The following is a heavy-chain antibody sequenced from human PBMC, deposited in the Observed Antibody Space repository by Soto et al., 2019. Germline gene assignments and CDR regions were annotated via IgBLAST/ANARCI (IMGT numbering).Heavy chain of an antibody. CDR3: ASLYRGLTVTRTEVFDY. J-gene: IGHJ4*02. Sequence: GSLRLSCAASEFSVSSNYMSWVRQAPGKGLEWVSVIYRGGGTYYADSVKGRFTISRDNSKNTVYLQMNSLRAEDTAVYYCASLYRGLTVTRTEVFDYWGQGTLVTVSS. CDR2: IYRGGGT. CDR1: EFSVSSNY. V-gene: IGHV3-53*01. D-gene: IGHD4-4*01.